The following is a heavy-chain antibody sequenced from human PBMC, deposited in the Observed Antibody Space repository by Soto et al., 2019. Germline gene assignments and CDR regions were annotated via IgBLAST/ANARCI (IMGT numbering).Heavy chain of an antibody. CDR1: GFTFSTYP. V-gene: IGHV3-23*01. CDR2: ISVRGSYT. Sequence: DVQLLESGGGLVQPGGSLRLSCAASGFTFSTYPMSWVRQAPGKGLEWVAVISVRGSYTYYPDSVKGRFTISRNNSKNTLYLQMNSLRAEDAAVYYCAGPIAAAGTLWGSGYGLDVWGQGTLVTVSS. J-gene: IGHJ6*02. D-gene: IGHD6-13*01. CDR3: AGPIAAAGTLWGSGYGLDV.